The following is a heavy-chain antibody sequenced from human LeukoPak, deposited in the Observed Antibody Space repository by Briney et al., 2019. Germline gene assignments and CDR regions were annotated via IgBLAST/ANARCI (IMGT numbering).Heavy chain of an antibody. D-gene: IGHD3-3*01. CDR2: ISGSGGST. CDR3: AKDPRVGSRVATPCH. Sequence: GGSLRLSCAASGFTFTSYAMSWVRQAPGEGLEWVSAISGSGGSTYYADSVKGRFTISRDNSKSTLFLQMNSLRAQDTAVYYCAKDPRVGSRVATPCHWGQGTLVTVSS. CDR1: GFTFTSYA. J-gene: IGHJ4*02. V-gene: IGHV3-23*01.